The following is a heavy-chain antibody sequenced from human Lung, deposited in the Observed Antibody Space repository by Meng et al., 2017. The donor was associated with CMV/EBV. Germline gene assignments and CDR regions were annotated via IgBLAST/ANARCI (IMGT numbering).Heavy chain of an antibody. CDR1: GYTFTGCS. CDR3: ARGNGWRFDY. Sequence: VVLGQSGAQLRKPRAYVKVVCQAAGYTFTGCSMNWVRHAPGQGLEWMGWININTGNPTYAQGFTGRFVFSLDTSVSTAYLQIDSLKADDTAVYYCARGNGWRFDYWGQGTLVTVSS. V-gene: IGHV7-4-1*01. D-gene: IGHD6-19*01. CDR2: ININTGNP. J-gene: IGHJ4*02.